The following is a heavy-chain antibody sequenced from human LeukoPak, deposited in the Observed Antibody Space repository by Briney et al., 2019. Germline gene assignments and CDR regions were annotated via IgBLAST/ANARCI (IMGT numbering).Heavy chain of an antibody. CDR1: GGSISSSSYY. V-gene: IGHV4-39*07. D-gene: IGHD1-26*01. CDR2: IYYSGST. Sequence: PSETLSLTCTVSGGSISSSSYYWGWIRQPPGKGLEWIGSIYYSGSTYYNPSLKSRVTISVDTSKNQFSLKLSSVTAADTAVYYCARGNPKRGNIVGRNWFDPWGQGTLVTVSS. CDR3: ARGNPKRGNIVGRNWFDP. J-gene: IGHJ5*02.